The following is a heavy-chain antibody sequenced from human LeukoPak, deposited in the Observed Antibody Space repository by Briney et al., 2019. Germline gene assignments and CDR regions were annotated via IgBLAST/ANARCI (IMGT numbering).Heavy chain of an antibody. CDR1: GGSISSSSYY. CDR2: IYFSGNT. CDR3: ARDAAQYCSGGSCYYGNWFDP. D-gene: IGHD2-15*01. V-gene: IGHV4-39*07. Sequence: SETLSLTCTVSGGSISSSSYYWGWIRQPPGKGLEWIGSIYFSGNTYYNPSLKSRVTMSVDTSKNQFSLKLSSVTAADTAVYFCARDAAQYCSGGSCYYGNWFDPWGQGTQVTVSS. J-gene: IGHJ5*02.